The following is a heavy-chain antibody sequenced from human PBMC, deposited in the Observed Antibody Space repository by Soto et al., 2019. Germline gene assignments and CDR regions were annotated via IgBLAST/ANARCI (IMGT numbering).Heavy chain of an antibody. J-gene: IGHJ4*02. CDR1: GFTFSSYA. CDR3: ARDQGKVHFDY. Sequence: QVQLVESGGGVVQPGRSLRLSCAASGFTFSSYAMQWVRQAPGKGLEWVVVIWYDGSNQYYADTVKGRFTISRDNSKKTRYLQINSLKVEETAVYDCARDQGKVHFDYGGQGPLVTVCS. V-gene: IGHV3-33*01. CDR2: IWYDGSNQ. D-gene: IGHD3-10*01.